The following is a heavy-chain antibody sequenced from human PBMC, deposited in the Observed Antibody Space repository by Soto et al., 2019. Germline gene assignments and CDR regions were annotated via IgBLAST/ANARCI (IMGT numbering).Heavy chain of an antibody. CDR1: GFTFSGSV. CDR3: TRQGAYADYAGY. Sequence: EVQLVESGGGLVQPGGSLKLSCAASGFTFSGSVMHWVRQASGKGLEWVGRISTKGYSYATSYAASVKGRFTISRDDSKNTTYLQMNSLKTEDTAVYYCTRQGAYADYAGYWGQGTLVTVSS. CDR2: ISTKGYSYAT. D-gene: IGHD4-17*01. J-gene: IGHJ4*02. V-gene: IGHV3-73*01.